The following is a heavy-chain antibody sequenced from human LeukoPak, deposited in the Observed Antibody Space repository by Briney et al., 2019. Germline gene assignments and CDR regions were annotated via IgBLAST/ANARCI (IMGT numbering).Heavy chain of an antibody. V-gene: IGHV3-23*01. CDR2: ISGSGGST. Sequence: PGGSLRLSCAASGFTFSGYAMSWVRQAPGKGLEWVSSISGSGGSTYYADSVKGRFTISRDNSKNTLYLQMNSLRDEDTAVYYCAKDSSGYYRPFDYWCQGTLVTVSS. D-gene: IGHD3-22*01. CDR1: GFTFSGYA. J-gene: IGHJ4*02. CDR3: AKDSSGYYRPFDY.